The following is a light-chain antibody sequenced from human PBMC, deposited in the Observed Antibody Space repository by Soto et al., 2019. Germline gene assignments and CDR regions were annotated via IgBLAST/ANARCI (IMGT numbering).Light chain of an antibody. CDR3: QQYNNWPQT. Sequence: EIVLTQSPGTLSLSPGERATLSCRASQNFGNNFLAWYQQKPGQAPRLLIYGASTRATGIPARFSGSGSGTEFTLTISSLQSEDFAVYYCQQYNNWPQTFGQGTKVDIK. V-gene: IGKV3-15*01. CDR1: QNFGNN. CDR2: GAS. J-gene: IGKJ1*01.